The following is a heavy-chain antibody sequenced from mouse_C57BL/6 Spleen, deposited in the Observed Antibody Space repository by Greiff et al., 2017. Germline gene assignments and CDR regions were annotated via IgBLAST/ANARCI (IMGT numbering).Heavy chain of an antibody. Sequence: QVQLQQPGAELVKPGASVKMSCKASGYTFTSYWITWVKQRPGQGLEWIGDIYPGSGSTNYNEKLKSKATLTVDTSYSTAYMQLSSLTSEDSAVYYCARGVVDFDYWGQGTTLTVSS. D-gene: IGHD1-1*01. CDR3: ARGVVDFDY. CDR1: GYTFTSYW. CDR2: IYPGSGST. J-gene: IGHJ2*01. V-gene: IGHV1-55*01.